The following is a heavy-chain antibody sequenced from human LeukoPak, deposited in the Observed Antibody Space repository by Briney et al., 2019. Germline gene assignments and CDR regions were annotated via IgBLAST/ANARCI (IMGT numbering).Heavy chain of an antibody. J-gene: IGHJ4*02. V-gene: IGHV5-51*01. CDR1: GYILTSYW. CDR2: IYPGDSDA. CDR3: ARVDTAMVTPDY. Sequence: GESLKISCKGSGYILTSYWIGWVRQMPGKGLEWMGIIYPGDSDARYSPSFQGQVTISADKSISTAYLQWSGLKASDTAMYYCARVDTAMVTPDYWGQGTLVTVSS. D-gene: IGHD5-18*01.